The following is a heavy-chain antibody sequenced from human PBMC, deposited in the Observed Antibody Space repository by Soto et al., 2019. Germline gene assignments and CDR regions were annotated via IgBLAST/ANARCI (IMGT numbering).Heavy chain of an antibody. J-gene: IGHJ2*01. Sequence: EEQLFESGGGLIQPGGSLRLAFAASGFTFSSYAMTWVRPAPGEGLEWVSSISFSDGGTYYADSVKGRLTISRDNSKNTLFLQMNSLRVEDTAVYYCVKDDRILGRRYFDLWGRGTLVTVSS. CDR3: VKDDRILGRRYFDL. V-gene: IGHV3-23*01. D-gene: IGHD2-15*01. CDR1: GFTFSSYA. CDR2: ISFSDGGT.